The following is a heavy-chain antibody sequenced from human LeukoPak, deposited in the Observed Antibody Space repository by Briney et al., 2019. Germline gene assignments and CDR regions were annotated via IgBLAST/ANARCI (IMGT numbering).Heavy chain of an antibody. D-gene: IGHD3-22*01. CDR1: GFTFSSYS. CDR3: ARENYYDSSGYWAQYYFDY. CDR2: ITSSSSYI. V-gene: IGHV3-21*01. J-gene: IGHJ4*02. Sequence: GGSLRLSCAASGFTFSSYSMNWVRQAPGTGLEWVSSITSSSSYIHYADSVKGRFTISRDNSKNTLYLQMNSLRAEDTAVYYCARENYYDSSGYWAQYYFDYWGQGTLVTVSS.